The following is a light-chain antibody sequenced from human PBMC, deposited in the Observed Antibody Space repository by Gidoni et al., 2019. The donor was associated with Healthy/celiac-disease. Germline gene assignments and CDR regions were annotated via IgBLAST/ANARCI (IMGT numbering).Light chain of an antibody. J-gene: IGKJ2*01. CDR2: AGS. Sequence: AIRMTQSPSSFSASTGARVTITCRATQGISSYLAWYQQQPGKAPKRLISAGSTLQSGVPSRFSGSGSGTDFTLTISCLQSEDFATYYCQQYYSYPRYTFXQXTKLEIK. CDR3: QQYYSYPRYT. CDR1: QGISSY. V-gene: IGKV1-8*01.